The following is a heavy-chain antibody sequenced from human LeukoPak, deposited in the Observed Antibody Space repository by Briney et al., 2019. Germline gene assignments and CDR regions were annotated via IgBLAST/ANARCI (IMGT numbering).Heavy chain of an antibody. J-gene: IGHJ4*02. CDR2: ISGSGGST. CDR3: AKGPELLWFGELPPFDY. Sequence: GGSLRLSCAASGLTFSSYAMSWVRQAPGKGREWVSAISGSGGSTYYADSVKGRFTISRDNSKNTVYLQMNSLRAEDTAVYYCAKGPELLWFGELPPFDYWGQGTLVTVSS. V-gene: IGHV3-23*01. D-gene: IGHD3-10*01. CDR1: GLTFSSYA.